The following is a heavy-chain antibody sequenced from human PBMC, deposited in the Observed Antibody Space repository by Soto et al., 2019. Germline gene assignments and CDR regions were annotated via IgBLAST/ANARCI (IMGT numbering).Heavy chain of an antibody. Sequence: GGSLRLSCAASGFTFSSYGMHWVRQAPGKGLEWVAVISYDGSNKYYADSVKGRFTISRDNSKNTLYLQMNSLRAEDTAVYYCAKGHQDYYDSSGNIDYWGQGTLVTVSS. CDR2: ISYDGSNK. CDR1: GFTFSSYG. V-gene: IGHV3-30*18. D-gene: IGHD3-22*01. J-gene: IGHJ4*02. CDR3: AKGHQDYYDSSGNIDY.